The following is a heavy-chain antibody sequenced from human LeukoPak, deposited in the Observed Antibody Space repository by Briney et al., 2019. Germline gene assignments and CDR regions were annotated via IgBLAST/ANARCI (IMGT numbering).Heavy chain of an antibody. Sequence: ASVKVSCKASGYTFTSYGINWVRQAPGHGLEWLGWISAYYDNTNYAQKLQDRVTMTTDTSTSTAYMALRSLRSDDTAVYYCARLTRSYSGVYYFDYWGQGTLVTVSS. CDR1: GYTFTSYG. V-gene: IGHV1-18*01. CDR2: ISAYYDNT. CDR3: ARLTRSYSGVYYFDY. J-gene: IGHJ4*02. D-gene: IGHD3-10*01.